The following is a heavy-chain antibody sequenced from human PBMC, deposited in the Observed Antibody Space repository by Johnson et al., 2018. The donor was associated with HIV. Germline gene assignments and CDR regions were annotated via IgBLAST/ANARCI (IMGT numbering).Heavy chain of an antibody. J-gene: IGHJ3*02. CDR1: GFTVSSNY. D-gene: IGHD6-13*01. V-gene: IGHV3-53*01. CDR3: ASPLIAAGEGAFDI. CDR2: IYSGGST. Sequence: VQVVESGGGLIQPGGSLRLSCAASGFTVSSNYMSWVRRAPGKGLEWVSVIYSGGSTYYADSVKGRFTISRDNSKNTLYLQMNSLRAEDTAVYYCASPLIAAGEGAFDIWGQGTMVTVSS.